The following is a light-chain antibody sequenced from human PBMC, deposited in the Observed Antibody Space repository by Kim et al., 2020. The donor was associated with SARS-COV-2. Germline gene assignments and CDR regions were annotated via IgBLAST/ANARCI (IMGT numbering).Light chain of an antibody. CDR3: CSHAGSYTWV. V-gene: IGLV2-11*01. J-gene: IGLJ3*02. Sequence: GQSVTMSCSGTSSDIGGYDSVSWYQHHAGKAPKLMIYDVNKRPSGVPDRFSGSKSDNTASLTISGLQAEDEADYYCCSHAGSYTWVFGGGTQLTVL. CDR2: DVN. CDR1: SSDIGGYDS.